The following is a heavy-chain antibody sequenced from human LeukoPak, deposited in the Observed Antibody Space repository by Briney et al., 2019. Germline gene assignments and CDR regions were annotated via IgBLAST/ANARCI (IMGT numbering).Heavy chain of an antibody. J-gene: IGHJ4*02. V-gene: IGHV1-69*04. Sequence: ASVTVSFKASGDTFTSNAVSWVRQAPGQGLEWMGRIIPILRTAEYAQKFRGRLTITADRSTSTAYMELTSLRSEDTAAYYCARGKGFVGHFDFWGQGTLVTVSS. CDR3: ARGKGFVGHFDF. CDR1: GDTFTSNA. D-gene: IGHD3-3*01. CDR2: IIPILRTA.